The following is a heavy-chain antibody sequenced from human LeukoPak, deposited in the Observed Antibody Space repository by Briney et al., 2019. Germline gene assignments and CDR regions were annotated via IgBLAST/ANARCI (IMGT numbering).Heavy chain of an antibody. CDR2: INHSGST. D-gene: IGHD5-12*01. CDR3: AKDGRTGYPFDY. V-gene: IGHV4-34*01. J-gene: IGHJ4*02. CDR1: GGSFSGYY. Sequence: SETLSLTCAVYGGSFSGYYWSWIRQPPGKGLEWIGEINHSGSTNYNPSLKSRVTISVDTSKNQFSLKLSSVTAADTAVYFCAKDGRTGYPFDYWGRGTLVTVSS.